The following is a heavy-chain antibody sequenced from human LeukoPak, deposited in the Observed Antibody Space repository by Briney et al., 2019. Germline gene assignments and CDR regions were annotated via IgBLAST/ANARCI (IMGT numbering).Heavy chain of an antibody. Sequence: KSSETLSLTCTVSGGSISSGGYYWSWIRQHPGKGLEWIGYIYYSGSTYYNPSLKSRVTISVDTSKNQFSLKLSSVTAADTAVYYCARVFCSGGSCYIGYWGQGTLVTVSS. CDR3: ARVFCSGGSCYIGY. CDR2: IYYSGST. D-gene: IGHD2-15*01. CDR1: GGSISSGGYY. J-gene: IGHJ4*02. V-gene: IGHV4-31*03.